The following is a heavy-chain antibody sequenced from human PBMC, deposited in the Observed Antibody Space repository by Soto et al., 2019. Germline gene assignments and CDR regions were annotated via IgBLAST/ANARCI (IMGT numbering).Heavy chain of an antibody. J-gene: IGHJ5*02. CDR1: GFTFSSYA. D-gene: IGHD6-19*01. CDR3: ARQARGIAVAGTIGWFAP. V-gene: IGHV3-30-3*01. Sequence: ESGGGVVQPGRSLRLSCAASGFTFSSYAMHWVRQAPGKGLEWVAVISYDGSNKYYADSVKGRFTISRDNSKNTLYLQMNSRRAEDTAVYYWARQARGIAVAGTIGWFAPWGQGTLVTVSS. CDR2: ISYDGSNK.